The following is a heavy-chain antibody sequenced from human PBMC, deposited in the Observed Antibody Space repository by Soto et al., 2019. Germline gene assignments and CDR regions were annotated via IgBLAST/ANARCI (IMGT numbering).Heavy chain of an antibody. CDR1: GFTFSSYN. CDR3: ASSKYIDY. D-gene: IGHD2-2*01. V-gene: IGHV3-48*02. CDR2: ISGSGSTI. J-gene: IGHJ4*02. Sequence: PGWSLRLSCVVSGFTFSSYNMNWVRQAPGKGLEWVTYISGSGSTIYYADSVKGRFTISRDNVKNSLYLQMNSLRDEDTAVYYCASSKYIDYWGQGTLVTVLL.